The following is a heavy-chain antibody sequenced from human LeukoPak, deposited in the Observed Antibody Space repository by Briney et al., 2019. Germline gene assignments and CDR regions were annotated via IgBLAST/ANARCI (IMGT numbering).Heavy chain of an antibody. Sequence: GGSLRLSCAASGFTVSSNYMSWVRQAPGKGLEWVSVIYSGSSTYYADSVKGRFTISRDNSKNTLYLQMNSLRAEDTAVYYCARDRSSGWYDFDYWGQGTLVTVSS. V-gene: IGHV3-66*02. CDR1: GFTVSSNY. D-gene: IGHD6-19*01. CDR2: IYSGSST. CDR3: ARDRSSGWYDFDY. J-gene: IGHJ4*02.